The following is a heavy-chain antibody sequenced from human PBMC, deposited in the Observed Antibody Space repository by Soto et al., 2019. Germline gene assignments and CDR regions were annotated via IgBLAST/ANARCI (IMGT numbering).Heavy chain of an antibody. CDR3: ARAYAEYSSPSDSSRY. J-gene: IGHJ4*02. CDR1: GGTFSRYA. V-gene: IGHV1-69*13. D-gene: IGHD6-6*01. CDR2: IVPIFGTA. Sequence: SVKVSCKASGGTFSRYAINWVRQAPGQGLEWMGGIVPIFGTANYAQKFQGRVTITADESTNAAYMQLSSLRSEDTAVYYCARAYAEYSSPSDSSRYWGQGPLVTLSS.